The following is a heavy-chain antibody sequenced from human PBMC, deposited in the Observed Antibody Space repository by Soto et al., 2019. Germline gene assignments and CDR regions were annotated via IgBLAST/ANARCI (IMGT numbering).Heavy chain of an antibody. CDR3: ASGVGRSWSLSYYGMDV. CDR1: GGSISSSSYY. CDR2: IYYSGST. Sequence: SETLSLTCTVSGGSISSSSYYWGWIRQPPGKGLEWIGSIYYSGSTYYNPSLKSRVTISVDTSKNQFSLKLSSVTAADTAVYYCASGVGRSWSLSYYGMDVWGQGTTVTVSS. J-gene: IGHJ6*02. D-gene: IGHD6-13*01. V-gene: IGHV4-39*01.